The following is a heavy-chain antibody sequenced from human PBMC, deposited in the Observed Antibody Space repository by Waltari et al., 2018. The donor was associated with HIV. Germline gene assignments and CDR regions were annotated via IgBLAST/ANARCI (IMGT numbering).Heavy chain of an antibody. CDR3: ARDRHYDILTGSYFDY. Sequence: EVKLVESGGGLVEPGGSLRLSCAASGLTLSSYWISRVRQAPGKGLEWVANIKQDGSEKYYVDSVKGRFTISRDNAKNSLYLQMNSLRAEDTAVYYCARDRHYDILTGSYFDYWGQGTLVTVSS. J-gene: IGHJ4*02. V-gene: IGHV3-7*01. CDR1: GLTLSSYW. CDR2: IKQDGSEK. D-gene: IGHD3-9*01.